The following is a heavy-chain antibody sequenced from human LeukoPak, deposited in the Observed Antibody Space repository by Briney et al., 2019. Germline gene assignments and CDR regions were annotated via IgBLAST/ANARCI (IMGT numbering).Heavy chain of an antibody. V-gene: IGHV4-59*01. D-gene: IGHD3-16*02. Sequence: NPSETLSLTCTVSDGSISGYYWSWIRQPPGKGLEWIGYIYYSGSTNYNPSLKSRVTISVDTSKNQFSLKLSSVTAADTAVYYCAGTKGSYLRLFDYWGQGTLVTVSS. CDR1: DGSISGYY. CDR3: AGTKGSYLRLFDY. J-gene: IGHJ4*02. CDR2: IYYSGST.